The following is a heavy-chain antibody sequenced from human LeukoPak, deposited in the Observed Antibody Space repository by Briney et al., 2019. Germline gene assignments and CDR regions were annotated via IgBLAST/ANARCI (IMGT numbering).Heavy chain of an antibody. J-gene: IGHJ4*02. D-gene: IGHD3-3*01. CDR3: ATTYDFWSGYWFDY. CDR2: INWNGGST. Sequence: PGGSLRLSCVAPGFTFDDYGMIWVRHAPGKGLEWVSGINWNGGSTGYADFVKGRFTISRDDAKNSLFLQMNSLRAEDTAVYYCATTYDFWSGYWFDYWGQGTLVTVSS. CDR1: GFTFDDYG. V-gene: IGHV3-20*04.